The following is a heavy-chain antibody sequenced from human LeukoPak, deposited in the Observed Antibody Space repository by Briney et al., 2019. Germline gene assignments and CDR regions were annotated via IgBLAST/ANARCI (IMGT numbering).Heavy chain of an antibody. V-gene: IGHV3-53*01. CDR3: AKAGNIRFDY. CDR2: IYSDNT. J-gene: IGHJ4*02. CDR1: GFTVSSNS. Sequence: GGSLGLSCTVSGFTVSSNSMSWVRQAPGKGLEWVSFIYSDNTHYSDSVKGRFTISRDNSKNTLYLQMNSLRAEDTAVYYCAKAGNIRFDYWGQGTLVTVSS. D-gene: IGHD2/OR15-2a*01.